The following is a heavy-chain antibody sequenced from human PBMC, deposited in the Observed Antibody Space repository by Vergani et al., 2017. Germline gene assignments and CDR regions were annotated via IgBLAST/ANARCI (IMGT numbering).Heavy chain of an antibody. D-gene: IGHD3-22*01. J-gene: IGHJ4*02. Sequence: QVQLVQSGAEVKKPGASVKVSCKASGGTFSSYAISWVRQAPGQGLEWMGRIIPILGIANYAQKFQGRGTITADKSTSTAYMELSSLRSEDTAVYYCARGLSGYYFWCDYWGQGTLVTVSS. CDR3: ARGLSGYYFWCDY. CDR1: GGTFSSYA. CDR2: IIPILGIA. V-gene: IGHV1-69*04.